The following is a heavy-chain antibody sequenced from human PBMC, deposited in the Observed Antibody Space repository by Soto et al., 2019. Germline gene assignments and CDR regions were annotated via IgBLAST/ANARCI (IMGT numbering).Heavy chain of an antibody. CDR3: ARDWGTGFYQLDS. Sequence: SETLSLTCAVSGYSISTGFNWAWIRQPPGKGLEWIGSIYHGGITYYNLSLKSRVTISSDASKNQIYLRLLPVTAAHTHRYYVARDWGTGFYQLDSWGQGTLVTVSS. D-gene: IGHD2-2*01. CDR2: IYHGGIT. J-gene: IGHJ4*02. V-gene: IGHV4-38-2*02. CDR1: GYSISTGFN.